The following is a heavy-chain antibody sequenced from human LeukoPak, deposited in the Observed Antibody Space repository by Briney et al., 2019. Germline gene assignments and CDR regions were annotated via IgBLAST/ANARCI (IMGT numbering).Heavy chain of an antibody. V-gene: IGHV4-59*01. J-gene: IGHJ4*02. CDR1: GGSISSFY. Sequence: SQTLSLTCTVSGGSISSFYCSWIRQPPGNGLEWNGYIYYSGSTNYNPSLKSRVTISVDTSKNQFSLKLSSVTAADTAVYYCASGFLSAYCGGDCPPGYWGQGTLVTVSS. CDR3: ASGFLSAYCGGDCPPGY. CDR2: IYYSGST. D-gene: IGHD2-21*02.